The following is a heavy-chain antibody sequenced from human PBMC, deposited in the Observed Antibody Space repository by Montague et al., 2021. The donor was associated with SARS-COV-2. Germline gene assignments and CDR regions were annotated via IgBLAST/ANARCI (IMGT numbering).Heavy chain of an antibody. CDR1: GGSISRYF. CDR3: ARVTLGERDSRTGPYDGIDS. CDR2: VHDSESS. D-gene: IGHD3/OR15-3a*01. Sequence: SETLSLTCTVSGGSISRYFWNWIRQTPGKGLEWMGYVHDSESSIYNPSLQSRITILLDTPKNQFSLRLNAVSAADTAVYYCARVTLGERDSRTGPYDGIDSWGQGTLVTVSS. V-gene: IGHV4-59*01. J-gene: IGHJ4*02.